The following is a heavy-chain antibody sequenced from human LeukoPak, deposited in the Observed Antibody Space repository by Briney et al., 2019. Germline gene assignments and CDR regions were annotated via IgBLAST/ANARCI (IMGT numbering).Heavy chain of an antibody. J-gene: IGHJ6*03. CDR2: FDPEDGET. D-gene: IGHD2-2*01. V-gene: IGHV1-24*01. Sequence: VKVXFXXXXYXLXELSMHWVRQAPGKGGEGMGGFDPEDGETIYAQKFQGRLTMTEDTSTDTAYMELSSLRSEDTAVYYCATGGPYCSSTSCYHMDVWGKGTTVTVSS. CDR3: ATGGPYCSSTSCYHMDV. CDR1: XYXLXELS.